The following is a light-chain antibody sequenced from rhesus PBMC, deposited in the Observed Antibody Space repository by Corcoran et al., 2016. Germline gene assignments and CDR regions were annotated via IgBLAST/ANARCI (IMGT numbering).Light chain of an antibody. CDR2: FAS. V-gene: IGKV1S14*01. Sequence: DIQMTQSPSSLSASVGDTVTITCRASQGISNYLAWYQQKPGKAPKPLIYFASTLESGVPSRFSVSGSGTDFTLTISGLKPEDFAIYCCQQHNSFPPTFGQGTKVEIK. CDR3: QQHNSFPPT. J-gene: IGKJ1*01. CDR1: QGISNY.